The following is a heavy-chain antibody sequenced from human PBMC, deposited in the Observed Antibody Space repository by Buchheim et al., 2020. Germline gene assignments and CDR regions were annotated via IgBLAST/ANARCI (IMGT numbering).Heavy chain of an antibody. J-gene: IGHJ6*02. CDR1: GFTFSSYS. CDR2: ISSSSSTI. V-gene: IGHV3-48*02. CDR3: ARDLIVVVVAATLEEKNDYYYYGMDV. D-gene: IGHD2-15*01. Sequence: EVQLVESGGGLVQPGGSLRLSCAASGFTFSSYSMNWVRQAPGKGLEWVSYISSSSSTIYYADSVKGRFTISRDNAKNSLYLQMNSLRDEDTAVYYCARDLIVVVVAATLEEKNDYYYYGMDVWGQGTT.